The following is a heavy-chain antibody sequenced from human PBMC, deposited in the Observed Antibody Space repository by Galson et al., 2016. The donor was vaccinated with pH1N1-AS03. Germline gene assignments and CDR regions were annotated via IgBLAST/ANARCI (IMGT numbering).Heavy chain of an antibody. J-gene: IGHJ1*01. Sequence: SLRLSCAASGFIFSDYAMHWVRQAPGKGLEWVAFVSYDTARQQYADSVRGRFTISKDRPRNMLYLEMNNLRVEDTAVYYCVKETGFSGTWYPFHQWGQGTL. CDR2: VSYDTARQ. CDR3: VKETGFSGTWYPFHQ. D-gene: IGHD6-13*01. CDR1: GFIFSDYA. V-gene: IGHV3-30-3*01.